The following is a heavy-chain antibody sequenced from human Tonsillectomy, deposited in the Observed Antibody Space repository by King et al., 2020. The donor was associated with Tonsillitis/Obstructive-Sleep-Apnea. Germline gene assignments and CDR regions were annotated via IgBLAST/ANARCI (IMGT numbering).Heavy chain of an antibody. V-gene: IGHV3-23*04. D-gene: IGHD2-2*01. CDR2: ISGSGGTT. CDR3: AKDYDVVLPAYGLDI. Sequence: VQLVESGGGLVQPWGSLRLSCAASGFTFSSYAMNWVRQAPGKGLEWVSVISGSGGTTNYADSVKGRFTISRDNAKNTLYLQMNRLRAEDTAVYYCAKDYDVVLPAYGLDIWGQGTMVTVSS. CDR1: GFTFSSYA. J-gene: IGHJ3*02.